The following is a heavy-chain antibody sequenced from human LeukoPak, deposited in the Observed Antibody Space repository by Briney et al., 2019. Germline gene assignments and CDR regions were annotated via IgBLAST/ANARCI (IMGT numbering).Heavy chain of an antibody. Sequence: SETLSLTCTVSGGSISGYYWSWVRQPAGKGLEWIGRISTIGRTNYNPSLKSRVTMSVDTSKNQFSLKLSSVTAADTAVYYCARHKRDTPWELLRGYFDYWGQGTLVTVSS. J-gene: IGHJ4*02. V-gene: IGHV4-4*07. CDR2: ISTIGRT. D-gene: IGHD1-26*01. CDR1: GGSISGYY. CDR3: ARHKRDTPWELLRGYFDY.